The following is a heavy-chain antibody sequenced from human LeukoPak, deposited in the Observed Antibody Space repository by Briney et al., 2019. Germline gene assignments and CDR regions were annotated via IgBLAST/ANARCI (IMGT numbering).Heavy chain of an antibody. CDR2: IYYSGST. J-gene: IGHJ5*02. CDR1: GGSISSSYY. Sequence: SETLSLTCAVSGGSISSSYYWSWIRQPPGKGLEWIGYIYYSGSTNYNPSLKSRVTISVDTSKNQFSLKLSSVTAADTAVYYCARDVSGGDLSPWGQGTLVTVSS. D-gene: IGHD2-21*02. CDR3: ARDVSGGDLSP. V-gene: IGHV4-61*01.